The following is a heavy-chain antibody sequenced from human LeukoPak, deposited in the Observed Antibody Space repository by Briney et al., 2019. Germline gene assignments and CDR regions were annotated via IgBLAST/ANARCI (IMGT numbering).Heavy chain of an antibody. CDR1: GGSFSGYY. CDR2: INHSGST. D-gene: IGHD6-6*01. J-gene: IGHJ4*02. V-gene: IGHV4-34*01. CDR3: AREAARQYYFDY. Sequence: SETLSLTCAVYGGSFSGYYWNWIRQPPGKGLEWIGEINHSGSTNYNPSLKSRLTISVDTSKNQFSLDLSSVTAADTAVYYCAREAARQYYFDYWGQGTLVTVSS.